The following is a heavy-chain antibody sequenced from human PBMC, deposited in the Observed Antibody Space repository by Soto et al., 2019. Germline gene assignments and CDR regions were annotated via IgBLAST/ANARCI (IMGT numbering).Heavy chain of an antibody. CDR2: IYPDDSDS. Sequence: GESLKISCKGSGYKSTTYWIGWVRQMPGKGLEWMAIIYPDDSDSRYSPSFQGQVTISADKSISTAYLQWSSLKASDTAIYYCVATYGDYLDYWGQGTLVTVSS. V-gene: IGHV5-51*01. D-gene: IGHD4-17*01. CDR1: GYKSTTYW. CDR3: VATYGDYLDY. J-gene: IGHJ4*02.